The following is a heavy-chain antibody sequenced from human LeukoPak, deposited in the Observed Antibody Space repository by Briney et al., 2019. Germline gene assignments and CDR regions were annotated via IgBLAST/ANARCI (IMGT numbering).Heavy chain of an antibody. CDR2: IYSVGST. CDR1: GFTVSSNY. D-gene: IGHD1-26*01. CDR3: AKGMAIVGATPFDY. V-gene: IGHV3-53*01. J-gene: IGHJ4*02. Sequence: GGSLRLSCAASGFTVSSNYMSWVRQAPGKGLEWVSVIYSVGSTYYADSVKGRFTISRDNSKNTLYLQMNSLRAEDTAVYYCAKGMAIVGATPFDYWGQGTLVTVSS.